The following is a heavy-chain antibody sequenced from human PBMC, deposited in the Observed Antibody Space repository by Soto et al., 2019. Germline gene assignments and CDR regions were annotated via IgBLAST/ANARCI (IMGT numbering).Heavy chain of an antibody. CDR2: IYYSGST. CDR3: ARSSSLSSWYYQSDY. V-gene: IGHV4-59*08. Sequence: HSETLSLTCTVSGGSISSYYWSWIRQPPGKGLEWIGYIYYSGSTNYNPSLKSRVTISVDTSKNQFSLKLSSVTAADTAVYYCARSSSLSSWYYQSDYWGQGTLVTVSS. J-gene: IGHJ4*02. D-gene: IGHD6-13*01. CDR1: GGSISSYY.